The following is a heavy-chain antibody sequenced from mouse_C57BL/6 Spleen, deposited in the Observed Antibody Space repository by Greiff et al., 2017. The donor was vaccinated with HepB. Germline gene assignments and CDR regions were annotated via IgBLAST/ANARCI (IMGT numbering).Heavy chain of an antibody. CDR1: GYSFTGYY. CDR3: AREGITTVVFDY. Sequence: EVQLQQSGPELVKPGASVKISCKASGYSFTGYYMNWVKQSPEKSLEWIGEINPSTGGTTYNQKFKAKATLTVDKSSSTAYMQLKSLTSEDSAVYYCAREGITTVVFDYWGQGTTLTVSS. D-gene: IGHD1-1*01. CDR2: INPSTGGT. J-gene: IGHJ2*01. V-gene: IGHV1-42*01.